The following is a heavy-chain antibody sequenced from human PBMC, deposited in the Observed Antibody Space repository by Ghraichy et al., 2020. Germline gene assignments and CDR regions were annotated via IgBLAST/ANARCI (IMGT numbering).Heavy chain of an antibody. CDR1: GGSISSGSYY. D-gene: IGHD6-13*01. J-gene: IGHJ4*02. V-gene: IGHV4-61*02. CDR2: IYTSGST. CDR3: ARDRSTGGSSWYYPFDY. Sequence: SQTLSLTCTVSGGSISSGSYYWSWIRQPAGKGLEWIGRIYTSGSTNYNPSLKSRVTISVDTSKNQFSLKLSSVTAADTAVYYCARDRSTGGSSWYYPFDYWGQGTLVTVSS.